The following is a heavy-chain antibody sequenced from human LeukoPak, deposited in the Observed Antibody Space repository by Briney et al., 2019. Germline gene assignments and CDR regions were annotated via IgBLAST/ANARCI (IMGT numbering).Heavy chain of an antibody. V-gene: IGHV3-74*01. CDR1: GFTFTGYW. D-gene: IGHD2-2*03. CDR2: INTDGSST. CDR3: ATDRGYSPDS. Sequence: GGSLRLSCAASGFTFTGYWLHWVRRPPGKGLVWVSHINTDGSSTTYADPVKGRFSISRDNAKSTLYLQMNSLRAEDTAVYYCATDRGYSPDSWGQGTLVTVSS. J-gene: IGHJ4*02.